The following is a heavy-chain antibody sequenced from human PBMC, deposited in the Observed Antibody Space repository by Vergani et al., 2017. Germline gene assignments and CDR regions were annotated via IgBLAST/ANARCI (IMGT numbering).Heavy chain of an antibody. Sequence: EVQLLESGGNLVQPGGSLRLSCAASGFTFSSYAMSWVRQAPGKGLEWVSAISGSGGSTYYADSVKGRFTISSDNSKNTLYLQMNSLRAEDTAVYYCAKDHMVRGAPLYYFDYWGQGTLVTVSS. J-gene: IGHJ4*02. D-gene: IGHD3-10*01. CDR2: ISGSGGST. V-gene: IGHV3-23*01. CDR3: AKDHMVRGAPLYYFDY. CDR1: GFTFSSYA.